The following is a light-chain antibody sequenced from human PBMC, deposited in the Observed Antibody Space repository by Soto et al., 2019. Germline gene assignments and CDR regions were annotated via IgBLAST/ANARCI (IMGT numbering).Light chain of an antibody. CDR2: DVS. CDR1: SSDVGGYNH. J-gene: IGLJ2*01. CDR3: SSYTSSSTRV. Sequence: QSALTQPASVSGSPGQSITISCTGTSSDVGGYNHVSWYQQHPGKAPKLMIYDVSNRPSGVSNRFSGSKSGSTASLTISGLQAEDEADYYCSSYTSSSTRVFGGGTQLTVL. V-gene: IGLV2-14*01.